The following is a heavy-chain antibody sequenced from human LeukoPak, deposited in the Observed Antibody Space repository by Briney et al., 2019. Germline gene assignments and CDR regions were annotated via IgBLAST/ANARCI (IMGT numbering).Heavy chain of an antibody. CDR3: ATGRGGWFDP. CDR2: INSGSSYV. CDR1: GFTFNSYI. Sequence: GGSLRLSCAASGFTFNSYIMNWVRQAPGKGLEWVSPINSGSSYVYYADSVKGRFTISRDNAKELLFLELNTLRVEDTAVYFCATGRGGWFDPWGQGTLVTVSS. V-gene: IGHV3-21*01. D-gene: IGHD3-10*01. J-gene: IGHJ5*02.